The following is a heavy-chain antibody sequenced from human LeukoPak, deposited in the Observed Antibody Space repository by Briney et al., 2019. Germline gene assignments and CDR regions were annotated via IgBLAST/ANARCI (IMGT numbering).Heavy chain of an antibody. Sequence: PSETLSLTCAVYGGSFSGYYWSWIRQPPGKGLEWIGSIYYSGSTYYNPSLKSRVTISVDTSKNQFSLKLSSVTATDTAVYYCASGDGSGSYLVYWGQGTLVTVSS. J-gene: IGHJ4*02. CDR2: IYYSGST. CDR1: GGSFSGYY. V-gene: IGHV4-34*01. CDR3: ASGDGSGSYLVY. D-gene: IGHD3-10*01.